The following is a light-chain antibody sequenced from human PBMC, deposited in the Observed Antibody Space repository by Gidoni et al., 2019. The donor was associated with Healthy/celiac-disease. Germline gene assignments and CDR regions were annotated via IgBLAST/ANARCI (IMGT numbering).Light chain of an antibody. CDR3: QQLNSYRT. Sequence: DIQLTQSPSFLSASVGDRVTSTCRASQGISSYLAWYQQKPGKAPKLLIYAASTLQSGVPSRFSGSGSGTAFTLTISSLQPEDFATYYCQQLNSYRTFGQGTRLEIK. CDR2: AAS. CDR1: QGISSY. V-gene: IGKV1-9*01. J-gene: IGKJ5*01.